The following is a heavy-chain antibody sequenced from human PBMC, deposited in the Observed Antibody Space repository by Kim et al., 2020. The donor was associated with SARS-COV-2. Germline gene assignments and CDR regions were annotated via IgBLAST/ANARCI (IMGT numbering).Heavy chain of an antibody. Sequence: GGSLRLSCAASGFTFSSYAMHWVRQAPGKGLEWVAVISYDGSNKYYADSVKGRFTISRDNSKNTLYLQMNSLRAEDTAVYYCARAPYYDYVWGRFPRYYFDYWGQGTLVTVSS. CDR1: GFTFSSYA. V-gene: IGHV3-30*04. D-gene: IGHD3-16*01. J-gene: IGHJ4*02. CDR3: ARAPYYDYVWGRFPRYYFDY. CDR2: ISYDGSNK.